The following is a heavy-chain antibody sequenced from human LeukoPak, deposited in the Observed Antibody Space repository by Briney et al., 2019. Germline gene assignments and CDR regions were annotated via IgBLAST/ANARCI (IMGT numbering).Heavy chain of an antibody. CDR3: ARGFQRGDSPV. J-gene: IGHJ4*02. CDR1: GFTVSSNY. Sequence: GGSLRLSCAASGFTVSSNYMSWVRQAPGKGLEWVAKIKKDGSEKDYVDSVKGRFTISRDNAKGSLYLQLNSLRAEDTAVYYCARGFQRGDSPVWGQGTLVTVSS. CDR2: IKKDGSEK. D-gene: IGHD2-21*02. V-gene: IGHV3-7*01.